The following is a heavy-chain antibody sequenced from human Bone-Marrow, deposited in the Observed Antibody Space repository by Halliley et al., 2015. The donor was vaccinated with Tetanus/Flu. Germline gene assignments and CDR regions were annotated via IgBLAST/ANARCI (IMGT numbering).Heavy chain of an antibody. J-gene: IGHJ2*01. Sequence: GLVKPSETLSLTCTVSGGSISSYYWSWVRQPPGKGLEWIGYIYYSGSTNYNPSLKSRVTISVDISKNQFSLKLTSVTAADTAVYYCARDYYNPSGYYGYWYFDLWGRGTLVTVSS. V-gene: IGHV4-59*01. CDR2: IYYSGST. D-gene: IGHD3-22*01. CDR1: GGSISSYY. CDR3: ARDYYNPSGYYGYWYFDL.